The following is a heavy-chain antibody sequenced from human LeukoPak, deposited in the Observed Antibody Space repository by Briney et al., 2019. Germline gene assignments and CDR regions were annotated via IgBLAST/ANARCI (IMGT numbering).Heavy chain of an antibody. V-gene: IGHV3-30*18. J-gene: IGHJ4*02. D-gene: IGHD3-22*01. Sequence: PGGSLRLSCAASGFTFSSYGMHWVRQAPGKGLEWVAVISYDGSNKYYADSVKGRFTISRDNSKNTLYLQMNSLRAEDTAVYYCAKEARSYYDSSGYDYLGQGTLVTVSS. CDR2: ISYDGSNK. CDR3: AKEARSYYDSSGYDY. CDR1: GFTFSSYG.